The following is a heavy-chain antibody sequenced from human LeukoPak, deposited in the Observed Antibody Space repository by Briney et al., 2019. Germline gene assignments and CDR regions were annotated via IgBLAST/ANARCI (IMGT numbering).Heavy chain of an antibody. J-gene: IGHJ4*02. Sequence: ASVKVSCKASGYTFTSYGIGWVRQAPGQGLEWMGWISAYNGNTNYAQKLQGRVTMTTDTSTSTAYMELRSLRSDDTAVYYCARGHRIAAAGTDFDYWGQGTLVTVSS. D-gene: IGHD6-13*01. V-gene: IGHV1-18*01. CDR1: GYTFTSYG. CDR2: ISAYNGNT. CDR3: ARGHRIAAAGTDFDY.